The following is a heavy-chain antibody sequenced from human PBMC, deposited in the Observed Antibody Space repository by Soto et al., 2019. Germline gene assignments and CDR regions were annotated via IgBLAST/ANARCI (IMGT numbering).Heavy chain of an antibody. CDR2: INHSGST. CDR3: ASETQNFDY. CDR1: GGSISRSNW. J-gene: IGHJ4*02. Sequence: SETLSLTCTVSGGSISRSNWWSWIRQPPGKGLEWIGEINHSGSTNYNPSLKSRVTISVDTSRNQFSLKLTSVTAADTAVYYCASETQNFDYWGQGTLVTVSS. V-gene: IGHV4-4*02.